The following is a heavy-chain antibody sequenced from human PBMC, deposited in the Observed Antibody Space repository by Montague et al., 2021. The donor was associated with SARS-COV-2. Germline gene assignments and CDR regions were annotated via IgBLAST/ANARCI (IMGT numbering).Heavy chain of an antibody. Sequence: SETLSLTCAISGGSFSNYYWSWIRQPPREGLEWIGEVNQSGTTIYNPSAKSRVTITEDTSKNQFYLRLNSVTAAATAVYYCARGRGPVVVPGAGPAGRAFDIWGQGTMVTVSS. CDR3: ARGRGPVVVPGAGPAGRAFDI. J-gene: IGHJ3*02. D-gene: IGHD2-2*01. CDR1: GGSFSNYY. CDR2: VNQSGTT. V-gene: IGHV4-34*01.